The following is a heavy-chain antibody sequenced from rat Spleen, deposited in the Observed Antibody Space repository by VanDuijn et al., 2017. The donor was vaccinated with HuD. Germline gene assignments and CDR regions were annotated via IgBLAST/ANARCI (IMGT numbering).Heavy chain of an antibody. Sequence: EVKLVESGGGLVQPGRSLKLSCVASGFTFSSYWMYWIRQAPTKGLEWVASISPSGGGTYYPDSVKGRFTISRDNAKSTLYLQMDSLRSEDTATYYCARHSLYYSGSIDFDYWGQGVMVTVSS. CDR1: GFTFSSYW. D-gene: IGHD1-1*01. J-gene: IGHJ2*01. CDR3: ARHSLYYSGSIDFDY. V-gene: IGHV5-19*01. CDR2: ISPSGGGT.